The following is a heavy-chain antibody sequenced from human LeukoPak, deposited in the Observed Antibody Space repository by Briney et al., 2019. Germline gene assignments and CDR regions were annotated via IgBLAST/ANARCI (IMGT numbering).Heavy chain of an antibody. D-gene: IGHD3-10*01. Sequence: PGGSLRLSCAASGFTFSIYGMGWVRQAPGKGLEWVSSISDNGGNTYYADSAKGRFTISRDNSKNTLYLQMNSLRAEDTAVYYCAKDRSWYPYGFFDSWGQGTLVTVSS. J-gene: IGHJ4*02. CDR2: ISDNGGNT. CDR3: AKDRSWYPYGFFDS. V-gene: IGHV3-23*01. CDR1: GFTFSIYG.